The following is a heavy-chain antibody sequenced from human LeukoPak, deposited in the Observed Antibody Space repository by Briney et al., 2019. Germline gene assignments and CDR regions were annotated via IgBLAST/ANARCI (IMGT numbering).Heavy chain of an antibody. CDR1: GGSISSGGYY. CDR2: IFYSGTT. D-gene: IGHD4-17*01. V-gene: IGHV4-31*03. CDR3: ARYGAPVDS. Sequence: SQTLSLTCTFSGGSISSGGYYWSWIRQHPGKGLEFIGYIFYSGTTYYNPSLKSRVSVSLDSSLNQFSLKLSSVTAADTAVYYCARYGAPVDSWGQGTLVTVSS. J-gene: IGHJ4*02.